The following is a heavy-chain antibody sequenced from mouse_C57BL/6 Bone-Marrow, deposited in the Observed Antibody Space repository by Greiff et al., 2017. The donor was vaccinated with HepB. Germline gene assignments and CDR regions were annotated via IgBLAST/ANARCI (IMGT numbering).Heavy chain of an antibody. CDR2: IYPGSGST. J-gene: IGHJ4*01. V-gene: IGHV1-55*01. Sequence: VKLVESGAELVKPGASVKMSCKASGYTFTSYWITWVKQRPGQGLEWIGDIYPGSGSTNYNEKFKSKATLTVDTSSSTAYMQLSSLTSEDSAVYYCARESCFYYAMDYWGQGTSVTVSS. CDR1: GYTFTSYW. CDR3: ARESCFYYAMDY. D-gene: IGHD3-3*01.